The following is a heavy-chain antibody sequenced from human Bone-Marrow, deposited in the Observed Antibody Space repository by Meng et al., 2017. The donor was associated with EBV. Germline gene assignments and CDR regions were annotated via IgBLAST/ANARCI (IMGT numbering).Heavy chain of an antibody. Sequence: QVQLVESGGGVVQSGGSLRLSCAASGFSFGSYGMHWVRQAPGKGLEWVAVIWYDGSNKYYAESVKGRFTISRENSKNTLYLQMNSLRAEDTAVYYCARAVSYYDILSGFSNWGQGTLVTFYS. CDR3: ARAVSYYDILSGFSN. CDR1: GFSFGSYG. J-gene: IGHJ4*02. CDR2: IWYDGSNK. D-gene: IGHD3-9*01. V-gene: IGHV3-33*01.